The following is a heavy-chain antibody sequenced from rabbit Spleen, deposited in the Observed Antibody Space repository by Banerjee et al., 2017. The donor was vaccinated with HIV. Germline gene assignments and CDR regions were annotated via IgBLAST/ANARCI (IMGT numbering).Heavy chain of an antibody. CDR3: ARGYAGYTDSGYSRGLYL. CDR1: GVSFSSSSY. D-gene: IGHD7-1*01. CDR2: IDSGSSGFT. J-gene: IGHJ4*01. V-gene: IGHV1S40*01. Sequence: QSLEESGGGLVKPEGSLTLTCKASGVSFSSSSYMCWVRQAPGKGLEWIACIDSGSSGFTYFATWAKGRFTCSKTSSTTVTLQMTRLTAADTATYFCARGYAGYTDSGYSRGLYLWGPGTLVTVS.